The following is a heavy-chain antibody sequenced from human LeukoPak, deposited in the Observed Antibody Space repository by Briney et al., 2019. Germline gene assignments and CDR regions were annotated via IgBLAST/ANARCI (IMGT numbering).Heavy chain of an antibody. Sequence: PGGSLRLSCAASGFTFSSYAMHWVRQAPGKGLEWVSILYHGGSTYYADSVKGRFSISRDTSKNTLYLQMNSLRVEVTAVYYCATRRFGELTYWGQGTLVTVSS. CDR1: GFTFSSYA. CDR2: LYHGGST. D-gene: IGHD3-10*01. J-gene: IGHJ4*02. V-gene: IGHV3-66*01. CDR3: ATRRFGELTY.